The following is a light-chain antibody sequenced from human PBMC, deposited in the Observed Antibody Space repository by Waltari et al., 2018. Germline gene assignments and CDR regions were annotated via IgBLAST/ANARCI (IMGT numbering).Light chain of an antibody. CDR1: QSLGSSDVHAY. CDR3: MQATHWPWT. CDR2: KVS. J-gene: IGKJ1*01. V-gene: IGKV2-30*01. Sequence: DVVMTQSPISLSVTLGQPASISCRSSQSLGSSDVHAYLSWFHQRPGQSPRRLFYKVSDRDSGVPDRFSGSGSGTDFTLKISRVEAEDVGLYYCMQATHWPWTFGQGTKVEVK.